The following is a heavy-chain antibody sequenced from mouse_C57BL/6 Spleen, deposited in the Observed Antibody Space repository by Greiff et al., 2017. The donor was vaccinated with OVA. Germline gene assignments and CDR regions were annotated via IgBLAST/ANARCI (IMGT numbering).Heavy chain of an antibody. D-gene: IGHD2-2*01. CDR2: ISHSGSYT. CDR1: GFTFTSYG. Sequence: QVLLVQPGADLVMPGASLNLSCKASGFTFTSYGMPWVHQTPGQGLEWVGKISHSGSYTNYTQKLKGQSTFTVDNSNSTAYLQLSHLTSEDTAVYYCARGNGCDGHGDFDYWGKGTTLTASS. V-gene: IGHV1-69*01. J-gene: IGHJ2*01. CDR3: ARGNGCDGHGDFDY.